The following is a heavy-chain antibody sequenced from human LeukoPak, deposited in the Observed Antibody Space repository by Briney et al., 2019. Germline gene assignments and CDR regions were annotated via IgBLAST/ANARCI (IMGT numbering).Heavy chain of an antibody. CDR2: ISSSGDI. D-gene: IGHD3-3*01. J-gene: IGHJ2*01. Sequence: GGSLRLSCSSSGFTFSTYVMHWVRQAPGKGLGYVSGISSSGDIYYADSVKGRFTISRDNSKNTVNLQMSSLRIEDTAVYYCATASLRFLNWYFDLWGRGTLVAVSS. CDR3: ATASLRFLNWYFDL. V-gene: IGHV3-64D*09. CDR1: GFTFSTYV.